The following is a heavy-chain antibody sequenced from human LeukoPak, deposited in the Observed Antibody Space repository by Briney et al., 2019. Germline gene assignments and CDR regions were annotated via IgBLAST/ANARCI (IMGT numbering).Heavy chain of an antibody. V-gene: IGHV4-39*01. CDR1: GGSISNYY. Sequence: SETLSLTCTVSGGSISNYYWGWIRQPPGKGLEWIGSIYYSGSTYYNPSLKSRVTISVDTSKNQFSLKLSSVTAADTAVYYCARPLYDFWSGYYPPAFFDYWGQGTLVTVSS. CDR3: ARPLYDFWSGYYPPAFFDY. D-gene: IGHD3-3*01. J-gene: IGHJ4*02. CDR2: IYYSGST.